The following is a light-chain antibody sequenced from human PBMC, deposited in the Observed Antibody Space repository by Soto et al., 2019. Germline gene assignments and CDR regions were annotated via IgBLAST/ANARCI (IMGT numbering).Light chain of an antibody. CDR1: QSVPSSF. CDR2: GAS. CDR3: QQYGDSVT. J-gene: IGKJ4*01. Sequence: EIVLTQSPGTLSLSPGEGATLSCRASQSVPSSFVAWYHQKPGQAPTLLTYGASSRATGIPDRFSARGSGTDFTLTISRLEPEDFGLYYCQQYGDSVTFGGGTKIEIK. V-gene: IGKV3-20*01.